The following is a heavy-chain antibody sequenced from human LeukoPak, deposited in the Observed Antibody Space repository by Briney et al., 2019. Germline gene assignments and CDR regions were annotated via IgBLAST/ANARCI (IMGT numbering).Heavy chain of an antibody. Sequence: SETLSLTCAVYGGSFSGYYWSWIRQPPGKGLEWIGEINHSGSTNYNPSLKSRVTISVDTSKNQFSLKLSSVTAADTAVYYCARVRYDFWSGSKTYYGMDVWGQGTTVTVSS. V-gene: IGHV4-34*01. CDR3: ARVRYDFWSGSKTYYGMDV. CDR1: GGSFSGYY. CDR2: INHSGST. D-gene: IGHD3-3*01. J-gene: IGHJ6*02.